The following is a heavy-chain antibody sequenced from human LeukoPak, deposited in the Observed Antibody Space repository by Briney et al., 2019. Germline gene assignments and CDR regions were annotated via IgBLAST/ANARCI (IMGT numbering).Heavy chain of an antibody. J-gene: IGHJ4*02. CDR2: ISGSGGST. CDR3: AKGLIGYSSSSTHFDY. V-gene: IGHV3-23*01. D-gene: IGHD6-13*01. CDR1: GFTFSSYA. Sequence: GGSLRLSCAASGFTFSSYAMSWVRQAPGKGLEWVSAISGSGGSTYYADSVKGRFTISRDNSKNTLYLQMNSLRAEDTAVYYCAKGLIGYSSSSTHFDYWGQETLVTVSS.